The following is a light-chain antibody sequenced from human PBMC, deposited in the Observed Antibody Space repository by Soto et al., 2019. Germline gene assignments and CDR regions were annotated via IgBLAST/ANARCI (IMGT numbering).Light chain of an antibody. CDR3: QQYNNWPRT. V-gene: IGKV3-15*01. Sequence: EIVMTQSPATLSVCPGERATLSCRASQSVSSNLAWYQQKPGQAPRLLIYGASTRATGIPARFSGSGSGTXXXXXXXSLQSXDFAVYYCQQYNNWPRTFGQGTKV. CDR2: GAS. CDR1: QSVSSN. J-gene: IGKJ1*01.